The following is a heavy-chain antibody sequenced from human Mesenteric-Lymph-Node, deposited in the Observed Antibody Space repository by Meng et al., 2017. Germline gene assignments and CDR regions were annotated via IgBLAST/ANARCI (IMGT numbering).Heavy chain of an antibody. D-gene: IGHD3-10*01. CDR3: ARDPQLLWFGELLPTYYYYYGMDV. J-gene: IGHJ6*02. CDR2: ISSSGSTI. Sequence: GESLKISCAASGFTFSSYEMNWVRQAPGKGLEWVSYISSSGSTIYYADSVKGRFTISRDNAKNSLYLQMNSLRAEDTAVYYCARDPQLLWFGELLPTYYYYYGMDVWGQGTTVTVSS. CDR1: GFTFSSYE. V-gene: IGHV3-48*03.